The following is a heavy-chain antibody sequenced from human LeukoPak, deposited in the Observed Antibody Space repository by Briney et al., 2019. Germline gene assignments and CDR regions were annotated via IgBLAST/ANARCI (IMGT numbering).Heavy chain of an antibody. CDR3: ARDLGLSSGYAYYYYGMDV. D-gene: IGHD3-22*01. CDR1: GYTFTTYT. CDR2: INAGNGNT. Sequence: ASVKVSFKASGYTFTTYTMHWVRQAPGQRLEWMGWINAGNGNTKYSQKFLGRVTITRDTSASTAYMELSSLRSEDTAMYYCARDLGLSSGYAYYYYGMDVWGQGTTVIVSS. J-gene: IGHJ6*02. V-gene: IGHV1-3*01.